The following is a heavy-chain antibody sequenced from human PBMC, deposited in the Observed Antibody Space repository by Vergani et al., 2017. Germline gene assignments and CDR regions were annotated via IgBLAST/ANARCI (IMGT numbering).Heavy chain of an antibody. J-gene: IGHJ3*02. Sequence: EVQLVETGGGLIQPGGSLRLSCAASGFTVSSNYMSWVRQAPGKGLEWVSVIYSGGSTYYADSVKGRFTISSDNSKNTLYLQMSSLRAEDTAVYYCATWGPYGSAFEIGGQGTMVTVSS. V-gene: IGHV3-53*02. D-gene: IGHD3-10*01. CDR2: IYSGGST. CDR1: GFTVSSNY. CDR3: ATWGPYGSAFEI.